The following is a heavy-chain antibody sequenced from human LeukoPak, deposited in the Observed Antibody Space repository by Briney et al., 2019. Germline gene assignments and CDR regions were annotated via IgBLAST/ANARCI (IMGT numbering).Heavy chain of an antibody. Sequence: GGSLRLSCAAAGFTFDSCCMRWVRQAPGKVLEWVAFIRNLRSDKYYADSMKGRFFISRDNSKNTLSLQMNSLRGEDTAVYYCARDWVAAGGDYMDVWDKGSTVIIS. J-gene: IGHJ6*03. D-gene: IGHD6-13*01. CDR1: GFTFDSCC. CDR3: ARDWVAAGGDYMDV. CDR2: IRNLRSDK. V-gene: IGHV3-30*02.